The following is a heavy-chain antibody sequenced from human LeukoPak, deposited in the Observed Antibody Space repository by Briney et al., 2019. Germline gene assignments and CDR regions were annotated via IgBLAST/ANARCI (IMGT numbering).Heavy chain of an antibody. V-gene: IGHV3-30*04. CDR2: ISYEGGTQ. CDR1: GFTFSSYA. D-gene: IGHD3-10*01. J-gene: IGHJ5*02. CDR3: AKEGTPHVSTWYDL. Sequence: PGGSLRLSCAASGFTFSSYAMHWVRQAPGKGLEWVAVISYEGGTQHYADSVKGRFIISRDNPRNTLYLQMNILRTEDTAVYYCAKEGTPHVSTWYDLWGQGTQVIVPS.